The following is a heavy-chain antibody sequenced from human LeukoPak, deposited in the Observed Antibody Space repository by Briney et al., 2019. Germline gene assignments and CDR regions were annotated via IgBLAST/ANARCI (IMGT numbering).Heavy chain of an antibody. CDR2: IYYSGST. CDR1: GGSISSSSYY. V-gene: IGHV4-39*07. Sequence: SETLSLTCTVSGGSISSSSYYWGWIRQPPGKGLEWIGSIYYSGSTNYNPSLKSRVTISVDTSKNQFSLKLSSVTAADTAVYYCARRIQYYDFWSGYYTGSAFDIWGQGTMVTVSS. CDR3: ARRIQYYDFWSGYYTGSAFDI. D-gene: IGHD3-3*01. J-gene: IGHJ3*02.